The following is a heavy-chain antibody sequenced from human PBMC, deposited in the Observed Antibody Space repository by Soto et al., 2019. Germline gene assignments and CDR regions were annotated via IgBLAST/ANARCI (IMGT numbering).Heavy chain of an antibody. Sequence: ASVKVSCKASGYTFTGYYMHWVRQAPGQGLEWMGWINPNSGGTNYAQKFQGWVTMTRDTSISTAYMELSRLRSDDTAVYYCARDPGVAGGPYYYYGMDVWGQGTTVTVYS. CDR2: INPNSGGT. D-gene: IGHD6-19*01. CDR3: ARDPGVAGGPYYYYGMDV. V-gene: IGHV1-2*04. CDR1: GYTFTGYY. J-gene: IGHJ6*02.